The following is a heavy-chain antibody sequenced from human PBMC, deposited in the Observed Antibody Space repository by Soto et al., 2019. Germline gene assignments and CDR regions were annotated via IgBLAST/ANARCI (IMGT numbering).Heavy chain of an antibody. Sequence: EVQLVESGGGLVQPGGSLRLSCAASGFTFSSYWMHWVRQAPGKGLVWVSRINSDGSSTSYADSVKGRFTISRDNAKNMVYLQMNSLRAEDTAMYYCARVKGQQLAAFASWGQGTLVTVSS. D-gene: IGHD6-13*01. CDR1: GFTFSSYW. CDR2: INSDGSST. CDR3: ARVKGQQLAAFAS. J-gene: IGHJ5*01. V-gene: IGHV3-74*01.